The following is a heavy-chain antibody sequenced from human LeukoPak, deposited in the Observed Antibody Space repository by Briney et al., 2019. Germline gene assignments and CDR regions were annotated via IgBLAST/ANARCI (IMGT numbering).Heavy chain of an antibody. CDR1: GFTVSSNY. Sequence: GGSLRLSCAASGFTVSSNYMSWVRQAPGKGLEWVSVIYSGGSTYYADSVKGRFTISRDNSKNTLYLQMNSLRAEDTAVYSCARDIRYSSSSALYYYYGMDVWGQGTTVTVSS. J-gene: IGHJ6*02. CDR3: ARDIRYSSSSALYYYYGMDV. D-gene: IGHD6-13*01. V-gene: IGHV3-53*01. CDR2: IYSGGST.